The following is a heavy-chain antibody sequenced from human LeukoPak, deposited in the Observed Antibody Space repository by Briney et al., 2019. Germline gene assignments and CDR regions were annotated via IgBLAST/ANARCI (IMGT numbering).Heavy chain of an antibody. CDR2: INHSGST. J-gene: IGHJ4*02. CDR3: ARHSTYYAAFDY. Sequence: SETLSLTCTVSGGSISSYYWSWIRQPPGKGLEWIGEINHSGSTNYNPSLKSRVTISVDTSKNQFSLKLSSVTAADTAVNYCARHSTYYAAFDYWGQGTLVTVSS. CDR1: GGSISSYY. D-gene: IGHD2-2*01. V-gene: IGHV4-34*01.